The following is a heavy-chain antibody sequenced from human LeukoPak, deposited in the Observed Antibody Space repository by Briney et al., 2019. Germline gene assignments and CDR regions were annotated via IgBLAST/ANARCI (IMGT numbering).Heavy chain of an antibody. CDR2: INPNSGGT. D-gene: IGHD6-6*01. CDR1: GYTFTGYY. Sequence: ASVKVSCKASGYTFTGYYMHWVRQATGQGLEWMGWINPNSGGTNYAQKFQGRVTMTRDTSISTAYMELSRLRSDDTAVYYCARAYFVAARGAFDIWGQGTMVTVSS. J-gene: IGHJ3*02. V-gene: IGHV1-2*02. CDR3: ARAYFVAARGAFDI.